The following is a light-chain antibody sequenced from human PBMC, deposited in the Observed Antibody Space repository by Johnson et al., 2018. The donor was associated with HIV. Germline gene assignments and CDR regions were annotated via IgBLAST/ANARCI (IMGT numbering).Light chain of an antibody. CDR3: GIWDASLSPLYV. V-gene: IGLV1-51*02. J-gene: IGLJ1*01. CDR2: EDN. Sequence: QSILTQPPSVSAAPGQKVTISCSGSSSNIGNSYVSWYQQLPGAAPTLLIYEDNKRPSGIPDRFSGSKSGATATLGITGLQTGDEADYYCGIWDASLSPLYVFGTGTTITVL. CDR1: SSNIGNSY.